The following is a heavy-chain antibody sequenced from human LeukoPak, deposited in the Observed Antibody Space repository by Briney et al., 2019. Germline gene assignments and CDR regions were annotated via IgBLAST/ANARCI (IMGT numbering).Heavy chain of an antibody. Sequence: GGSLRLSCAASGFTVSSNHMSWVRQAPGKGLEWVSVIYSGGNTYYADSVKGRFAISRDTSKNTPYLQMNSLRAEDTATYYCAKGSLGSCRGVICYSLDYWGQGSLVTVSS. CDR2: IYSGGNT. CDR1: GFTVSSNH. V-gene: IGHV3-66*01. J-gene: IGHJ4*02. D-gene: IGHD2-15*01. CDR3: AKGSLGSCRGVICYSLDY.